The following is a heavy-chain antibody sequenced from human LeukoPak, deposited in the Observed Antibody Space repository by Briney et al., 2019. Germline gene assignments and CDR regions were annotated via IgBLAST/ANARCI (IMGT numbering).Heavy chain of an antibody. CDR1: GFTFSSYA. Sequence: GGSLRLSCAASGFTFSSYAVHWVRQAPGKGLEWVAFISYDGSNKNYSDSVKGRFTTSRDNSKNTLYLQMNSLRAEDTAVYYCAKGKDYYDSSGYYYSYAFDIWGQGTMVTVSS. V-gene: IGHV3-30*18. CDR3: AKGKDYYDSSGYYYSYAFDI. CDR2: ISYDGSNK. D-gene: IGHD3-22*01. J-gene: IGHJ3*02.